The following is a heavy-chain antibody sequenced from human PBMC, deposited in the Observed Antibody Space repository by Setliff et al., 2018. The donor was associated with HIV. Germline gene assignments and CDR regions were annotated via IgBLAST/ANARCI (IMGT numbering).Heavy chain of an antibody. D-gene: IGHD3-10*01. Sequence: PSETLSLTCTVSGGSISSSSYYWGWIRQPPGKGLEWIGSIYYSGSTYYNPSLKSRVTISVDTSKNQFSLKLSSVTAADTAMYYCARRIDNSGTFPDKNWLDPWGQGSPVTVSS. CDR3: ARRIDNSGTFPDKNWLDP. J-gene: IGHJ5*02. CDR1: GGSISSSSYY. V-gene: IGHV4-39*01. CDR2: IYYSGST.